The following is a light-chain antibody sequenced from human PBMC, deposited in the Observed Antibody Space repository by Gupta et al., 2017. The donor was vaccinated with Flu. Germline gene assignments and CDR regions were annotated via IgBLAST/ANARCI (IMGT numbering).Light chain of an antibody. CDR1: QSISIW. Sequence: PSTLSASVGDRVTITCRASQSISIWLAWFQKKPGKAPKPLIYKASDLESGVPSRFSGSGSGTEFSLTISSLQPDDFATYYCQQYKSYPWTFGQGTKVEIK. CDR3: QQYKSYPWT. J-gene: IGKJ1*01. V-gene: IGKV1-5*03. CDR2: KAS.